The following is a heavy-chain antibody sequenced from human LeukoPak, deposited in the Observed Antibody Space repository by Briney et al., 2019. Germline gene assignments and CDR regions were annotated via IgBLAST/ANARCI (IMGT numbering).Heavy chain of an antibody. J-gene: IGHJ4*02. CDR2: IFRIGSS. Sequence: SETLSLTCSVSGFSITTGYYWAWIRQPPGKGLEWIGTIFRIGSSYFNPSLKSRVTISVDTSKNQFSLKLSSVTAADTALYYCARVIDVAAAGYFDSWGQGTQVTVSS. CDR3: ARVIDVAAAGYFDS. CDR1: GFSITTGYY. V-gene: IGHV4-38-2*02. D-gene: IGHD6-13*01.